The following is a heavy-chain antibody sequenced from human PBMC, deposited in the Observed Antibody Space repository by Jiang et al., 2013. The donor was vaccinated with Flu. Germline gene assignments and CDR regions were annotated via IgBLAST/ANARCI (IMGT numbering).Heavy chain of an antibody. Sequence: ISCKGSGYSFTSYWISWVRQMPERLEWMGRIDPSDSYTNYSPSFQGHVTISADKSISTAYLQWSSLKASDTAMYYCARLYNPRSGGMDVWGKGTTVTVSS. V-gene: IGHV5-10-1*01. CDR1: GYSFTSYW. CDR3: ARLYNPRSGGMDV. CDR2: IDPSDSYT. J-gene: IGHJ6*04. D-gene: IGHD3-10*01.